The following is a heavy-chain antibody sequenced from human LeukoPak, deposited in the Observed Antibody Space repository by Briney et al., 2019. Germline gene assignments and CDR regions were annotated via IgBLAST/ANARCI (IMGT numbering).Heavy chain of an antibody. J-gene: IGHJ6*02. V-gene: IGHV3-74*01. CDR2: INSDGSST. D-gene: IGHD2-21*01. CDR1: GFTFSSAW. CDR3: TRDYSYAMAV. Sequence: GGSLRLSCAASGFTFSSAWMHWVRQTPGKGLVWVSRINSDGSSTNYADSVKGRFTISRDNAKNLVNLQMNSLRAEDTAIYYCTRDYSYAMAVWGQGTTVTVSS.